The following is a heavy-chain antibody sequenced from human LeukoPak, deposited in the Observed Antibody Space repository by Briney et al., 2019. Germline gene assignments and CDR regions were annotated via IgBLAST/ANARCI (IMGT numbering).Heavy chain of an antibody. CDR1: GASIRNYY. D-gene: IGHD6-13*01. Sequence: SETLSLTCTVSGASIRNYYWSWIRQSPGKGLEWIGYIYYSGSTNYNPSLESRVAMSVDTSKNQFSLRLSSVTAADTAIYHCARRYSSSWYVGFFDPWGQGTLVTVSS. J-gene: IGHJ5*02. CDR2: IYYSGST. V-gene: IGHV4-59*08. CDR3: ARRYSSSWYVGFFDP.